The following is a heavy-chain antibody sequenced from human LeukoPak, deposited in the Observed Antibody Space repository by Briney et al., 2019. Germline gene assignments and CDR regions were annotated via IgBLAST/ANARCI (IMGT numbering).Heavy chain of an antibody. Sequence: GASVKVSCKSSGYTFTGYYMHWVRQAPGQGLEWMGWINPNSCGTNYAQKFQGRVTMTRDTSISTAYMELSRLRSDDTAVYYCARGYSSSWYYGYYDSSGYYAYVDYWGQGTLVTVSS. V-gene: IGHV1-2*02. CDR1: GYTFTGYY. CDR2: INPNSCGT. CDR3: ARGYSSSWYYGYYDSSGYYAYVDY. D-gene: IGHD3-22*01. J-gene: IGHJ4*02.